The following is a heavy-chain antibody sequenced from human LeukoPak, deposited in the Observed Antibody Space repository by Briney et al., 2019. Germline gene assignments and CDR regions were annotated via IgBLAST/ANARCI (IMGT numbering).Heavy chain of an antibody. V-gene: IGHV4-59*01. Sequence: SETLTLTCTVSGCSINSYCWSWIRQPPGKGLEWIGYIYYSGSTNYNPSLKSRVTISVDTSKNQFSLKLSSVTAADTAVYYCASGYTYGWYYFDYWGQGTLVTVSS. CDR2: IYYSGST. J-gene: IGHJ4*02. CDR1: GCSINSYC. CDR3: ASGYTYGWYYFDY. D-gene: IGHD5-18*01.